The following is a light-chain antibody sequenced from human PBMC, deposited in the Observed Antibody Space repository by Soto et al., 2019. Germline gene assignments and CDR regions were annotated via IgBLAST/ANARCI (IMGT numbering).Light chain of an antibody. V-gene: IGKV3-20*01. Sequence: DIVLTQSPGTLSLSPGERATLSCRASQSVSRSSLSWYQQQPGQPPRLLIYGASSRATGTPDRFSGSGSGTDFTLTISRLEPDDSALYYCQQYGSSPSYTFGQWTKLEIK. CDR1: QSVSRSS. CDR3: QQYGSSPSYT. CDR2: GAS. J-gene: IGKJ2*01.